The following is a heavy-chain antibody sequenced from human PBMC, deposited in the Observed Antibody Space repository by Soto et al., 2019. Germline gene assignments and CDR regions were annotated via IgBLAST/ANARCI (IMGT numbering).Heavy chain of an antibody. CDR1: GGSISSGGYY. CDR2: IYYSGST. Sequence: SETLSLTCTVSGGSISSGGYYWSWIRQHPGKGLEWIGYIYYSGSTYYNPSLKSRVTISVDTSKNQFSLKLSSVTAADTAVYYCAREKSSWQTFDYWGQGTLVTVSS. CDR3: AREKSSWQTFDY. J-gene: IGHJ4*02. D-gene: IGHD6-13*01. V-gene: IGHV4-31*03.